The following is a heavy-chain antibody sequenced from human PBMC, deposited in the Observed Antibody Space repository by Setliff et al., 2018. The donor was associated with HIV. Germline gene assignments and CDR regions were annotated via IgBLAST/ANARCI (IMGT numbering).Heavy chain of an antibody. CDR3: VSYGDSPHYYYYTDV. D-gene: IGHD5-12*01. V-gene: IGHV3-73*01. J-gene: IGHJ6*03. Sequence: HPGGSLRLSCAASGFTFSGSAMHWVRQASGKGLEWVGRIRSKANSYATTYAASVKGRFTISRDDSKNTAYLQMNSLKTEDTAVYYCVSYGDSPHYYYYTDVWGKGTTVTVSS. CDR2: IRSKANSYAT. CDR1: GFTFSGSA.